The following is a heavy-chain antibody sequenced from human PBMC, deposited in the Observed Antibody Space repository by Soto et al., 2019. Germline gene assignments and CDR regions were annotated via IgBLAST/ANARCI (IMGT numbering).Heavy chain of an antibody. V-gene: IGHV6-1*01. D-gene: IGHD6-13*01. CDR3: ARDWAVGPGRQQLVIGYFDY. CDR2: TYYRSKWYN. J-gene: IGHJ4*02. CDR1: GDSVSSNSAA. Sequence: PSQTLSLTCAISGDSVSSNSAAWNWIRQSPSRGLEWLGRTYYRSKWYNDYAVSVKSRITINPDTSKNQFSLQLNSVTPEDTAVYYCARDWAVGPGRQQLVIGYFDYWGQGTLVTVSS.